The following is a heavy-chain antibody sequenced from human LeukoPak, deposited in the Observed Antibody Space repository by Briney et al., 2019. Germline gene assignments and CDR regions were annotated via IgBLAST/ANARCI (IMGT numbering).Heavy chain of an antibody. CDR2: ISSSSSYI. CDR3: ARRLGYCSSTSCSTARFDY. V-gene: IGHV3-21*01. Sequence: GGSLRLSCAASGFTFSSYSMNWVRQAPGKGLEWVSSISSSSSYIYYADSVKGRFTISRDNAKNSLYLKMNSLRAEDTAVYYCARRLGYCSSTSCSTARFDYWGQGTLVTVSS. J-gene: IGHJ4*02. D-gene: IGHD2-2*01. CDR1: GFTFSSYS.